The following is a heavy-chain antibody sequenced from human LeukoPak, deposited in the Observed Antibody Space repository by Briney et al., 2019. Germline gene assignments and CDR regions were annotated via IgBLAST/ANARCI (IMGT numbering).Heavy chain of an antibody. Sequence: PGGSLRLSCAASGFTVRSNDMSWVRQAPGKGLEWVGRIKSVSDGGTTDYAASVKGRFTISRDDSQDTLYLQMNSLKTEETAVYYCVTAKVGYWGQGALVTVSS. CDR3: VTAKVGY. V-gene: IGHV3-15*01. CDR2: IKSVSDGGTT. D-gene: IGHD1-26*01. CDR1: GFTVRSND. J-gene: IGHJ4*02.